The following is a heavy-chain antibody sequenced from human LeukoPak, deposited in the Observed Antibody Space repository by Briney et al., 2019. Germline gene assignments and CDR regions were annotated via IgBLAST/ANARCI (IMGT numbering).Heavy chain of an antibody. Sequence: GESLKISCAGSGYSFTNYWIGWVRQMPGKGLEWMGIIYPGDSDTKYSPSFQGQVTISADKPISTAYLQWSSLKASDTAIYYCARPNRGAPFDYWGQGTLVTVSS. CDR3: ARPNRGAPFDY. CDR2: IYPGDSDT. D-gene: IGHD1-14*01. CDR1: GYSFTNYW. V-gene: IGHV5-51*01. J-gene: IGHJ4*02.